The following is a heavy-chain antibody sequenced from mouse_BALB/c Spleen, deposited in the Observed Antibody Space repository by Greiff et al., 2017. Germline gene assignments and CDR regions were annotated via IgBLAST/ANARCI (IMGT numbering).Heavy chain of an antibody. J-gene: IGHJ4*01. CDR2: IWAGGST. CDR3: AGGYDDGTLGDAMDY. CDR1: GFSLTSYG. Sequence: QVQLKESGPGLVAPSQSLSITCTVSGFSLTSYGVHWVRQPPGKGLEWLGVIWAGGSTNYNSALMSRLSISKDNSKSQVFLKMNSLQTDDTAMYYCAGGYDDGTLGDAMDYWGQGTSVTVSS. D-gene: IGHD2-2*01. V-gene: IGHV2-9*02.